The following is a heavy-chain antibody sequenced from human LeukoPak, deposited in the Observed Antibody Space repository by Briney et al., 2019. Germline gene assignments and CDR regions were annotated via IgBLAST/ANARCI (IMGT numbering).Heavy chain of an antibody. CDR2: ISGSGGNT. D-gene: IGHD5-12*01. CDR1: GFTFNSYA. V-gene: IGHV3-23*01. J-gene: IGHJ4*02. CDR3: AKSRGYSNTSPFDY. Sequence: GGSLRLSCAASGFTFNSYAMSWVRQAPGKGLESVSGISGSGGNTYYADSVKGRFTIPRDNSRNTLYLQMNSLTAEDTALYYCAKSRGYSNTSPFDYWGQGTLVAVSS.